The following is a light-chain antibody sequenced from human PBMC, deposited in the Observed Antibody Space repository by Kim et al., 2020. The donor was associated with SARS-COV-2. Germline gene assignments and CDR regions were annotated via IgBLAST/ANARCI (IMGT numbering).Light chain of an antibody. Sequence: ALVEKRVTNNGRGGRRIGRWSAWYKPKPGKAPNPLIFDASSLETGVPSRFSGIGSGTKFPFTISGLRSNDLGTYYCQRYNSYPGTFGQGTKVEI. V-gene: IGKV1-5*01. CDR1: RRIGRW. J-gene: IGKJ2*02. CDR2: DAS. CDR3: QRYNSYPGT.